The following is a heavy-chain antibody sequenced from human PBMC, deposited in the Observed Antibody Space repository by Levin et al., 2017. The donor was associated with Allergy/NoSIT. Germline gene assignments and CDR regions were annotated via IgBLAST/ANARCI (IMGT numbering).Heavy chain of an antibody. CDR3: ASLQGGLNY. Sequence: KDGESLKISCKGSGYSFTSYWIAWVRQMPGKGLEWMGIIFPADSDIRYSPSFRGQVTISADKSISTAYLQWSSLKASDTAMYYCASLQGGLNYWGQGTLVTVSS. CDR1: GYSFTSYW. CDR2: IFPADSDI. D-gene: IGHD1-1*01. V-gene: IGHV5-51*01. J-gene: IGHJ4*02.